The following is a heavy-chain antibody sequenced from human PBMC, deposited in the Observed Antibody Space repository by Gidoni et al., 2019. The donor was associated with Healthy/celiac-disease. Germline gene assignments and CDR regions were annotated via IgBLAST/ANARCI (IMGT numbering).Heavy chain of an antibody. D-gene: IGHD3-16*01. CDR1: GVTFSSYG. CDR3: ASSYDEMDY. J-gene: IGHJ4*02. CDR2: IWYDGSNK. V-gene: IGHV3-33*01. Sequence: QVQLVESGGGVVQPGRSLRLSCAASGVTFSSYGMHWVRQAPGKGLEWLAVIWYDGSNKYYADSVKCRFTISRDNSKNTLYLQMNSLRAEDTAVYYCASSYDEMDYWGQGTLVTVSS.